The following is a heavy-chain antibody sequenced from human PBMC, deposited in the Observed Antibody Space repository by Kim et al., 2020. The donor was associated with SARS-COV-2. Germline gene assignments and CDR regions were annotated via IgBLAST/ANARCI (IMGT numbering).Heavy chain of an antibody. CDR1: GDSISTNY. J-gene: IGHJ6*02. V-gene: IGHV4-59*08. Sequence: SETLSLTCTVSGDSISTNYWSWIRQPPGEGLEWIGYIYYSGNTNYNPSLKSRVTMSVDASKNKFSLNLRSVTAADTAVYFCARQPQYYYPMDVWGPGTTVTVSS. CDR3: ARQPQYYYPMDV. CDR2: IYYSGNT.